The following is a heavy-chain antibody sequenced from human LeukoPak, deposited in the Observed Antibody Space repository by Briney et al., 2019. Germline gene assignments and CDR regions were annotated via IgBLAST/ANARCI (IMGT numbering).Heavy chain of an antibody. CDR2: ISSGGSTI. Sequence: GGSLRLSCAASGFTFSNYEMYWVRQAPGKGLEWVSYISSGGSTINYADSVKGGFTISRDNAKNSLYLKMNSLRAEDTAAYYCARGVVIVGIDYWGQGTLVTVSS. CDR1: GFTFSNYE. CDR3: ARGVVIVGIDY. J-gene: IGHJ4*02. V-gene: IGHV3-48*03. D-gene: IGHD3-3*01.